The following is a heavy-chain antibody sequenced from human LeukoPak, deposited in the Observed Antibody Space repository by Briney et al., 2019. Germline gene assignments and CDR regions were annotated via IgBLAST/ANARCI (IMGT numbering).Heavy chain of an antibody. J-gene: IGHJ4*02. D-gene: IGHD6-13*01. CDR3: ARRLAAAGTLGPFDY. CDR1: GGSFSGYY. Sequence: PSGTLSLTCAVYGGSFSGYYWSWIRQPPGKGLEWIGEINHSGSTNYNPSLKSRVTISVDTSKNQFSLKLNSVTAADTAVYYCARRLAAAGTLGPFDYWGQGTLVTVSS. CDR2: INHSGST. V-gene: IGHV4-34*01.